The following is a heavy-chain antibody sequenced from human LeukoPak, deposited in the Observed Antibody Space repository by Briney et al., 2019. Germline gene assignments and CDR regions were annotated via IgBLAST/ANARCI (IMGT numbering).Heavy chain of an antibody. CDR3: ARGQPYSKPRNWFDP. Sequence: SETLSLTCTVSGGSISISSYYWSWIRQPAGKGLEWIGRIYTSGSTNYNPSLKSRVTMSVDTSKNQFSLKLSSVTAADTAVYYCARGQPYSKPRNWFDPWGQGTLVTVSS. D-gene: IGHD4-11*01. V-gene: IGHV4-4*07. CDR2: IYTSGST. J-gene: IGHJ5*02. CDR1: GGSISISSYY.